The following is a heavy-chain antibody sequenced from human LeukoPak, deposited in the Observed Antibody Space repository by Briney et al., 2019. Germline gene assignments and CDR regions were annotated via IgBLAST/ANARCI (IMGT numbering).Heavy chain of an antibody. CDR3: ARDPQLGPFDY. CDR1: GGSINGYY. D-gene: IGHD6-6*01. V-gene: IGHV4-4*07. Sequence: SETLSLTCTVSGGSINGYYWSWIRQPAGKGLEWIGRIYTSGRTNYNPSLKSRVTMSVDTSKKQFSLKLSSVTAADTAVYYCARDPQLGPFDYWGQGTLVTVSS. J-gene: IGHJ4*02. CDR2: IYTSGRT.